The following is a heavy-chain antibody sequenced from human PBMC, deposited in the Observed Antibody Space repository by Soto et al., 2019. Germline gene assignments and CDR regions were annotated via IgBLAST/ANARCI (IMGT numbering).Heavy chain of an antibody. V-gene: IGHV4-59*01. D-gene: IGHD3-10*01. Sequence: PSETLSLTCTVSGGSINTYYWSWIRQPPGKGLEWIGYIYNSGNTNYNPSPKSRVTISVDTSRNQLSLKLSSVTAADTAVYYCARSEGSGSYGYYGMDAWGQGTTVTVSS. CDR2: IYNSGNT. CDR1: GGSINTYY. J-gene: IGHJ6*02. CDR3: ARSEGSGSYGYYGMDA.